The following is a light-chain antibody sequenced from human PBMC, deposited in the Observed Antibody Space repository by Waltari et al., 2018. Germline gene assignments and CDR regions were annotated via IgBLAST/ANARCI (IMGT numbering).Light chain of an antibody. CDR1: QGISSY. CDR3: QQYYSYPLT. Sequence: AIRMTQSPSSCSASTGDRVTITCRASQGISSYLAWYQQKPGKAPKLLIYAASTLQSGVPSRFSGSGSGTDFTLTISCLQSEDFATYYCQQYYSYPLTFDGGTKVEIK. CDR2: AAS. V-gene: IGKV1-8*01. J-gene: IGKJ4*01.